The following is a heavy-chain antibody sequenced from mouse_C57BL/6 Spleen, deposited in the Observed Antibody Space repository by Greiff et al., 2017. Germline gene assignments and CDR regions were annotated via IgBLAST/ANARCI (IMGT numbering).Heavy chain of an antibody. CDR3: GRNDGSSPDAMDY. V-gene: IGHV14-2*01. D-gene: IGHD1-1*01. CDR1: GFNINDYY. CDR2: IDPEDGET. Sequence: VQLQQSGAELVKPGASVKLSCTASGFNINDYYMHWVKQRTEQGLEWIGRIDPEDGETKYAPKFQGKATLTADKSSNTAYLQLSSLTSEDTAVYYGGRNDGSSPDAMDYWGQGTSVTVSA. J-gene: IGHJ4*01.